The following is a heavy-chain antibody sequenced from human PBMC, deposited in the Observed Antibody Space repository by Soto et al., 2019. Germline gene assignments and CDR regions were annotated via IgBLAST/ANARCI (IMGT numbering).Heavy chain of an antibody. CDR2: ISSSSYI. CDR1: GFTFSSYS. Sequence: PGGSLRLSCAASGFTFSSYSMNWVRQAPGKGLEWVSSISSSSYIYYADSVKGRFTISRDNAKNSLYLQMNSLRAEDTAVYYCARDFSTTDAFDIWGQGTMVTVSS. CDR3: ARDFSTTDAFDI. V-gene: IGHV3-21*01. J-gene: IGHJ3*02. D-gene: IGHD6-13*01.